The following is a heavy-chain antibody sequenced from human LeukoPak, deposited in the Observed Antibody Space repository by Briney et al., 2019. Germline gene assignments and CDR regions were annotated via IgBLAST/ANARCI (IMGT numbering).Heavy chain of an antibody. D-gene: IGHD2-2*01. CDR1: GGSISSGGYS. CDR2: IYHSGST. CDR3: ARAVYNPTKLPEDIVVVPAAERRVYYYGMDV. V-gene: IGHV4-30-2*01. Sequence: PSQTLSLTCAVSGGSISSGGYSWSWIRQPPGKGLEWIGYIYHSGSTYYNPSLKSRVTISVDRSKNQFSLKLSSVTAADTAVYYCARAVYNPTKLPEDIVVVPAAERRVYYYGMDVWGQGPRSPSP. J-gene: IGHJ6*02.